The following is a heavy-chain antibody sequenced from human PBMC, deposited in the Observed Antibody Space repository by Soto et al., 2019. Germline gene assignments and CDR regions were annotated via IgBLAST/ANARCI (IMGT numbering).Heavy chain of an antibody. CDR1: GFTFSSYS. Sequence: GGSLRLSCAASGFTFSSYSMNWVRQAPGKGLEWVSSISSSSSYIYYADSVKGRFTISRDNAKNSLYLQMNSLRAEDTAVYYCARDHIHNYDFWSGDAFDIWGQGTMVTVSS. V-gene: IGHV3-21*01. CDR2: ISSSSSYI. D-gene: IGHD3-3*01. CDR3: ARDHIHNYDFWSGDAFDI. J-gene: IGHJ3*02.